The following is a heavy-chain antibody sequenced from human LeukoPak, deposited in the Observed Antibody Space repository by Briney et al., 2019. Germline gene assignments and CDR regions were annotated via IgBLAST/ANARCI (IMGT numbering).Heavy chain of an antibody. CDR3: AKDLVWV. Sequence: PGGSLRLSCAASGFTFSSYGMHWVRQAPGKGPEWVAVISYDGSNKYYADSVKGRFTISRDNSKNTLYLQMNSLRAEDTAAYYCAKDLVWVWGQGTMVTVSS. V-gene: IGHV3-30*18. CDR1: GFTFSSYG. D-gene: IGHD2-8*01. J-gene: IGHJ3*01. CDR2: ISYDGSNK.